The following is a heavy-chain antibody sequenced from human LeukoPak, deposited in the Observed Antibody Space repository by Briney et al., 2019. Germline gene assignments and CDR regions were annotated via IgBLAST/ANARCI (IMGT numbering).Heavy chain of an antibody. CDR1: GGSINSIFYY. D-gene: IGHD5-24*01. CDR3: ARHEDGDNLRGAPVPKF. V-gene: IGHV4-39*01. J-gene: IGHJ4*02. Sequence: PSETLSLTCTVSGGSINSIFYYWGWIRQPPGKGLEWIGTIYYTGSTYYNPSLKSRVTISVDTSKNQFSLKLSSLTAADTAVYYCARHEDGDNLRGAPVPKFWGQGTLVTVSS. CDR2: IYYTGST.